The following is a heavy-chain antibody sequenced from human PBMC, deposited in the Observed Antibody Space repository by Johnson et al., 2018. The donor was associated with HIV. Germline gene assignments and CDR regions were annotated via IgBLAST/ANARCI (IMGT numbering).Heavy chain of an antibody. CDR1: GFTFSTYA. CDR3: AREGVSGSYYEGFDI. D-gene: IGHD1-26*01. CDR2: ISSDESNK. J-gene: IGHJ3*02. Sequence: QVQLVESGGGVVQPGRSLRLSCAASGFTFSTYAMHWVRQAPGKGLEWVAVISSDESNKYYADSVKGRFTISRDNSKNTLFLQMDSLRAEDTAVYYCAREGVSGSYYEGFDIWGQGTMVTVSS. V-gene: IGHV3-30*04.